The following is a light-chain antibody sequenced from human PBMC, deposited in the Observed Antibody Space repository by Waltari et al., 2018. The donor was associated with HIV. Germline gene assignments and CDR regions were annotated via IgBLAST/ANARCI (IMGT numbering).Light chain of an antibody. CDR2: HNN. Sequence: QSVLTQPPSASGTPGQRVTISCSGNRSNVVTNYVYCYKQLPGTAPDLVISHNNQRPFGVPDRFSGSKSGTSASLAISGLRSEDEADYYCATWDDSLSAWLFGGGTRLSVL. CDR3: ATWDDSLSAWL. J-gene: IGLJ3*02. V-gene: IGLV1-47*01. CDR1: RSNVVTNY.